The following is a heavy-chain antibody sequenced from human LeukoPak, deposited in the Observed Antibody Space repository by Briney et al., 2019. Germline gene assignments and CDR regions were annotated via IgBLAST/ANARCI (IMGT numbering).Heavy chain of an antibody. CDR1: GFTFSSYA. Sequence: GGSLRLSCAASGFTFSSYAMTWVRQAPGKGLEWVAGINWNGASTGYADSVRGRFTISRDNAKNSLYLQMNSLRAEDTALYYCARAVCPTIKFCDSSYFMDVWGKGTTVNVS. CDR2: INWNGAST. J-gene: IGHJ6*03. D-gene: IGHD6-6*01. V-gene: IGHV3-20*04. CDR3: ARAVCPTIKFCDSSYFMDV.